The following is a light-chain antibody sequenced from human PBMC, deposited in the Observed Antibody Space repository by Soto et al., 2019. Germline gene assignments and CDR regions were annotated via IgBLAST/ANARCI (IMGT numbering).Light chain of an antibody. CDR2: DVS. CDR1: SSDVGGYKY. CDR3: TSYTSSSTYV. Sequence: QSALTQPASVSGSPGQSIAISFTGTSSDVGGYKYVSWYQQHPGKAPKLMIYDVSNWPSGVSDRFSGSKSGNTASLTISGLQAEDEADYYCTSYTSSSTYVFGTGTKLTVL. J-gene: IGLJ1*01. V-gene: IGLV2-14*01.